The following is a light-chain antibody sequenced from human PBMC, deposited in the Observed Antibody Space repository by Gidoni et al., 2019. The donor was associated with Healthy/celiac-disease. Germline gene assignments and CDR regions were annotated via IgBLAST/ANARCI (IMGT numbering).Light chain of an antibody. CDR1: QSIISY. CDR2: PAS. Sequence: DIQMTQSPSSLSASVLDRVTITYRASQSIISYLNWYQKKPGKAPKMLIYPASSLQSGVSSRFSGSGSVTDFTLTISSLHPEDFATYYCQQSYSTLFTFGPGTKVDIK. V-gene: IGKV1-39*01. J-gene: IGKJ3*01. CDR3: QQSYSTLFT.